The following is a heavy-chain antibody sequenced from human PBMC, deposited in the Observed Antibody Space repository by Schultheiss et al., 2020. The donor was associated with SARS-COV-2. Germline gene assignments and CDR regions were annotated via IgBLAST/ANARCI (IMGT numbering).Heavy chain of an antibody. D-gene: IGHD2-8*01. J-gene: IGHJ4*02. CDR2: ISAYNGNT. Sequence: ASVKVSCKASGYTFTSYGISWVRQAPGQGLEWMGWISAYNGNTNYAQKLQGRVTMTTDTSTSTAYMELRSLRSDDTAVYSCVRGIVLMVYARVSTDYWGQGTLVTVSS. CDR3: VRGIVLMVYARVSTDY. V-gene: IGHV1-18*01. CDR1: GYTFTSYG.